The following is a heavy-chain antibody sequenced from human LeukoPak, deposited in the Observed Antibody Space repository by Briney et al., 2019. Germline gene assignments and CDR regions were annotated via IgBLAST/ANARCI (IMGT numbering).Heavy chain of an antibody. D-gene: IGHD4-11*01. CDR2: IYNTGST. CDR1: GYFVSSGYY. V-gene: IGHV4-38-2*01. CDR3: ASRTTVTNALSFDY. Sequence: PSETLSLTCGVSGYFVSSGYYWGWIRQPPGKGLEWIGNIYNTGSTYYNPSLKSRVTISVDTSNNQLSLKLSSVTSADKAVYYCASRTTVTNALSFDYWGQGSLVIVSS. J-gene: IGHJ4*02.